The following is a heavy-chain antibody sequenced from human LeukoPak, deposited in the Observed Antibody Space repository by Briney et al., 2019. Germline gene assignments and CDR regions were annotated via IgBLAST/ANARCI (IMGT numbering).Heavy chain of an antibody. CDR1: GFTFSSYA. V-gene: IGHV3-23*01. Sequence: PGGSLRLSCAASGFTFSSYAMSWVRQAPGKGLEWVSAISGSGGSTYYADSVKGRFTISRDNSKNTLHLQMNSLRAEDTAVYYCAKGQYGSGSYYTGGFDYWGQGTLVTVSS. CDR2: ISGSGGST. CDR3: AKGQYGSGSYYTGGFDY. D-gene: IGHD3-10*01. J-gene: IGHJ4*02.